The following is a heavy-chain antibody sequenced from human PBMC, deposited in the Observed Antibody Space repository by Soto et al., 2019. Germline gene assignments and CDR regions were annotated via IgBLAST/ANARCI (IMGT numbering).Heavy chain of an antibody. CDR2: IVVGSGNT. D-gene: IGHD6-13*01. CDR1: GFTFTSSA. V-gene: IGHV1-58*01. Sequence: ASVKVSCKASGFTFTSSAVQWVRQARGQRLEWIGWIVVGSGNTNYAQKFQERVTITRDMSTSTAYMELSSLRSEDTAVYYCAADSPAGTYYYYYYGMDVWGQGTTVTVSS. J-gene: IGHJ6*02. CDR3: AADSPAGTYYYYYYGMDV.